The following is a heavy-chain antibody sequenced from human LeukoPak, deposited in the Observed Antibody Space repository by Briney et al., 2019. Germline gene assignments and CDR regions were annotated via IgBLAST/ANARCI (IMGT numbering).Heavy chain of an antibody. D-gene: IGHD2-15*01. Sequence: ASVKVSCKASGGTFSSYAISWVRQAPGQGLEWMGGIIPIFGTANYAQMFQGRVTITADKSTSTAYMELSSLRSEDTAVYYCARDASLGYCSGGSCYMSGDAFDIWGQGTMVTVSS. CDR3: ARDASLGYCSGGSCYMSGDAFDI. V-gene: IGHV1-69*06. J-gene: IGHJ3*02. CDR1: GGTFSSYA. CDR2: IIPIFGTA.